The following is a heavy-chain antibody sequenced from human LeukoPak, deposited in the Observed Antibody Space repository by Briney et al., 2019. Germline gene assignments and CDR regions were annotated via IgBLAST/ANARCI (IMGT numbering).Heavy chain of an antibody. CDR3: ARQNGRGYYYYGMDV. CDR1: GXSISDYY. V-gene: IGHV4-59*08. Sequence: SETLSLTCIVSGXSISDYYWNWIRQPPGKELERIGYIYYSGSTNYNPSLESRVTISVDTSKNQFSLKLSSVTAADTAVYYCARQNGRGYYYYGMDVWGQGTTVTVSS. CDR2: IYYSGST. J-gene: IGHJ6*02. D-gene: IGHD2-8*01.